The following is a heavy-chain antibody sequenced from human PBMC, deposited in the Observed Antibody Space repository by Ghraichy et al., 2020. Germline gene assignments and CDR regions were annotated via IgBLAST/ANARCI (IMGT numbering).Heavy chain of an antibody. J-gene: IGHJ3*02. CDR3: AKACGGDCYSGRDDAFDI. V-gene: IGHV3-23*01. Sequence: GGSLRLSCAASGFTFSSYAMSWVRQAPGKGLEWVSAISGSGGSTYYADSVKGRFTISRDNSKNTLYLQMNSLRAEDTAVYYCAKACGGDCYSGRDDAFDIWGQGTMVTVCS. CDR2: ISGSGGST. D-gene: IGHD2-21*02. CDR1: GFTFSSYA.